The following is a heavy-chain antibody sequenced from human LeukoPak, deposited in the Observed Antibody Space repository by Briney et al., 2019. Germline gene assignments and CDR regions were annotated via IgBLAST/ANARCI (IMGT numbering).Heavy chain of an antibody. CDR3: ARDLGGYYQFDNWFDP. Sequence: SQTLPLTCTVSGGSISSGSYYWSWIRQPAGKGLEWIGRIYTSGSTNYNPSLKSRVTISVDTSKNQFSLKLSSVTAADTAVYYCARDLGGYYQFDNWFDPWGQGTLVTVSS. V-gene: IGHV4-61*02. D-gene: IGHD3-22*01. CDR2: IYTSGST. J-gene: IGHJ5*02. CDR1: GGSISSGSYY.